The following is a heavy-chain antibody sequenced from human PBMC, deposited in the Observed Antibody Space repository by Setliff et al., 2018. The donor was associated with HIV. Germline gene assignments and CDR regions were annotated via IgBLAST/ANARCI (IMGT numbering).Heavy chain of an antibody. CDR2: IYSLTGST. V-gene: IGHV4-61*02. Sequence: PSETLSLTCNVSGASVTSGSSFWSWIRQPAGKGLEWSGRIYSLTGSTNYNPSLQSRLTISIDTSKNQFSLKLNSVTASDTAVYYCARLSASRLVHWGQGTLVTVSS. J-gene: IGHJ5*02. CDR3: ARLSASRLVH. CDR1: GASVTSGSSF.